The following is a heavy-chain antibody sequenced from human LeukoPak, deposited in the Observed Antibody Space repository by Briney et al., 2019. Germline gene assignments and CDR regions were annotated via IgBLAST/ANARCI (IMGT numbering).Heavy chain of an antibody. J-gene: IGHJ3*02. CDR3: ARSAPHDSTGYDAFDI. CDR1: GGTFSSYT. CDR2: ISAYNGNT. D-gene: IGHD3-22*01. Sequence: GSSVKVSCKASGGTFSSYTISWVRQAPGQGLEWMGWISAYNGNTNYAQKLQGRVTMTTDTSTSTAYMELRSLRSDDTAVYYCARSAPHDSTGYDAFDIWGQGTMVTVSS. V-gene: IGHV1-18*01.